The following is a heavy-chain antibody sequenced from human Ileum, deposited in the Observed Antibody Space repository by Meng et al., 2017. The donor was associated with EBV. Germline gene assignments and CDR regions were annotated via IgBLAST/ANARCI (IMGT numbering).Heavy chain of an antibody. CDR3: ARLDSSGYYFGGWFDP. Sequence: QVQLQESGLRLATASGTVSLTCAVSGGSIISSKWWSWVRQSPGTGLEWIGEIYHHGTTNYNPSLKSRVTISVDTSKNKFFLNLTSLTAADTAVYYCARLDSSGYYFGGWFDPWGQGILVTVSS. J-gene: IGHJ5*02. CDR2: IYHHGTT. V-gene: IGHV4-4*02. CDR1: GGSIISSKW. D-gene: IGHD3-22*01.